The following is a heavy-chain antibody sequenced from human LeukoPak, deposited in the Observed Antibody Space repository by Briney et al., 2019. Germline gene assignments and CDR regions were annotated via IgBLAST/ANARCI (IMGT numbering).Heavy chain of an antibody. D-gene: IGHD6-13*01. V-gene: IGHV3-21*01. Sequence: GGSLRLSCAASGFTFSSYSMNWVRQAPGKGLEWVSSISSSSSYIYYADSVKGRFTNSRDNAKNSLYLQMNSLRAEDTAVYYCARDLAPFIAAAGAFDIWGQGTMVTVSS. CDR1: GFTFSSYS. CDR2: ISSSSSYI. J-gene: IGHJ3*02. CDR3: ARDLAPFIAAAGAFDI.